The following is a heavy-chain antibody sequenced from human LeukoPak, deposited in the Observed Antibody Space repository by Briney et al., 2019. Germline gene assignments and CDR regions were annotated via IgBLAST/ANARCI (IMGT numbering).Heavy chain of an antibody. CDR2: INPNSGGT. J-gene: IGHJ4*02. CDR3: ARDWGYYDSIDYFDY. V-gene: IGHV1-2*02. D-gene: IGHD3-22*01. Sequence: ASVKVSCEASGYTFTGYYIHWVRQAPGQGLEWMGWINPNSGGTNYAQKFQGRVTMTRDTSISTAYMELSRLRSDDTAVYYCARDWGYYDSIDYFDYWGQGTLVTVSS. CDR1: GYTFTGYY.